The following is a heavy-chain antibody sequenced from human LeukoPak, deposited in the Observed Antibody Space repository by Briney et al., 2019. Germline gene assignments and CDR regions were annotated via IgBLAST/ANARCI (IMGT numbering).Heavy chain of an antibody. D-gene: IGHD6-6*01. CDR3: ARGRLVSSQPFDY. V-gene: IGHV4-34*01. Sequence: NASETLSLTCAVYGGSFSGYYWSWIRQPPGKGLEWIGEINHRASTNYNPSLKSRVTISADTSKNQFSLKLTSVTAADTAVYYCARGRLVSSQPFDYWGQGTLVTVSS. J-gene: IGHJ4*02. CDR1: GGSFSGYY. CDR2: INHRAST.